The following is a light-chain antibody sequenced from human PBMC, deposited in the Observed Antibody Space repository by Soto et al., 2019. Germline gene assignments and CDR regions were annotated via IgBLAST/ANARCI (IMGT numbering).Light chain of an antibody. Sequence: LMTQSPATLSVSPWDRATLSCRASQSVSRNYLAWYQKKPGQAPRLLIYGASTRATGTPARFSGSGSGTEFTLTISSLQSEDFAVYYCQQYNNWPRTFGGGTKVDIK. J-gene: IGKJ4*01. CDR1: QSVSRN. CDR2: GAS. V-gene: IGKV3-15*01. CDR3: QQYNNWPRT.